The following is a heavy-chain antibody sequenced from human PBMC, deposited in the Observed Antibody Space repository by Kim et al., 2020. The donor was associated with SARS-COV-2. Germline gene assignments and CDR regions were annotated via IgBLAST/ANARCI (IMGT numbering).Heavy chain of an antibody. V-gene: IGHV4-59*01. J-gene: IGHJ6*03. Sequence: STPSLGSRVAISIDTSKNQFSLNLRSVTAADTALYYCARDRGGLKHYMDVWGKGTAVTISS. CDR3: ARDRGGLKHYMDV. D-gene: IGHD3-10*01.